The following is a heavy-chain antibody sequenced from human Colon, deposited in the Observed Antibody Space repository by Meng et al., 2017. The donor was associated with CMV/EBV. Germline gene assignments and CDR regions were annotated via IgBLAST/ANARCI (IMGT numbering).Heavy chain of an antibody. CDR2: IYSGGSN. CDR3: ARGCGLTSCNPSYYALDV. D-gene: IGHD2-2*01. Sequence: SETLSLTCTVSNGSLGNFYWAWVRQPPGKGLEWIGYIYSGGSNNYNPSLESRLTMSVEASKTQFSLNLDYLTAADTAVYFCARGCGLTSCNPSYYALDVWGRGIMVTVSS. V-gene: IGHV4-59*01. CDR1: NGSLGNFY. J-gene: IGHJ3*01.